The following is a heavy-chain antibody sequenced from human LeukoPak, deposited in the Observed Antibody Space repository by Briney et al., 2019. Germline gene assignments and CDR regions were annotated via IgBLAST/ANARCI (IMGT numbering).Heavy chain of an antibody. V-gene: IGHV4-59*01. D-gene: IGHD3-10*01. CDR1: GGSISSYY. CDR3: ARGGSGISNAFDI. Sequence: SETLSLTCTVSGGSISSYYWSWIRQPPGKGLEWIGYLYYSGSPNSNPSLKSRVTMSVDTSKNQFSLKLRSVTAADTAVYYCARGGSGISNAFDIWGQGTMVTVPS. CDR2: LYYSGSP. J-gene: IGHJ3*02.